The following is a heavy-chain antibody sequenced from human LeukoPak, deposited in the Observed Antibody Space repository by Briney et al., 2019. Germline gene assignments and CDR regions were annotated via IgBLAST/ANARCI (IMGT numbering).Heavy chain of an antibody. V-gene: IGHV3-7*01. CDR1: GYTFSSYG. CDR3: ARDLLAVAATGIGFDY. J-gene: IGHJ4*02. Sequence: PGGSLRLSCAASGYTFSSYGMSWVRQAPGKGLECVANIKQDGSEKYYVDSVKGRFTISRDNAKKSLYLQMNSLRAEDTAVYYCARDLLAVAATGIGFDYWGQGTLVTVSS. CDR2: IKQDGSEK. D-gene: IGHD6-19*01.